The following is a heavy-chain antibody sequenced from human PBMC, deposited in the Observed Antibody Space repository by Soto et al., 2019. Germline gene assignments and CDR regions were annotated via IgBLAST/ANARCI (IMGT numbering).Heavy chain of an antibody. CDR3: AAGPEYTSSPPWVCFDP. J-gene: IGHJ5*02. Sequence: VTVSCKASGFTFTSSAVQWVRQARGQRLEWIGWIVVGSGNTNYAQKFQERVTITRDMSTSTAYMELSSLRSEDTAVYYCAAGPEYTSSPPWVCFDPWGQGTLVTVYS. CDR1: GFTFTSSA. V-gene: IGHV1-58*01. CDR2: IVVGSGNT. D-gene: IGHD6-6*01.